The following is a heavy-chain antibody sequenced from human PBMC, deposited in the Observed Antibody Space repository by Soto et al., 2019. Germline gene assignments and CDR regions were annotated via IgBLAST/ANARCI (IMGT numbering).Heavy chain of an antibody. CDR3: AGGAHCSGGSCYSQDYYYYMDV. CDR2: ISYDGSNK. CDR1: GFTFSSYG. Sequence: GGSLRLSCAASGFTFSSYGMHWVRQAPGKGLEWVAVISYDGSNKYYADSVKGRFTISRDNSKNTLYLQMNSLRAEDTAVYYCAGGAHCSGGSCYSQDYYYYMDVWGKGTTVTVSS. D-gene: IGHD2-15*01. V-gene: IGHV3-30*03. J-gene: IGHJ6*03.